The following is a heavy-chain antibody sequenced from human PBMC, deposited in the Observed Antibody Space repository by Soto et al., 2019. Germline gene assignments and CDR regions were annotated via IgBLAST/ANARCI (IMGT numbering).Heavy chain of an antibody. CDR3: AADYYDSSGYSYVGEFAY. D-gene: IGHD3-22*01. CDR1: GGTFTSYV. J-gene: IGHJ4*02. V-gene: IGHV1-69*06. CDR2: IITSSGTA. Sequence: QVQLVQSGAEVKPPGSSVKVSCKASGGTFTSYVVSWVRQAPGQGLEWMGGIITSSGTAKYSQKFQGRVTITADISSNKAYMDLSSLRSEDTAVYYCAADYYDSSGYSYVGEFAYWVQGTLVSFSS.